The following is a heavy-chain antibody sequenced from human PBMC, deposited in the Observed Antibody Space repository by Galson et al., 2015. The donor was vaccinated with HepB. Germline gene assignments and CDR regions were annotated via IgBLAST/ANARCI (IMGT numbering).Heavy chain of an antibody. CDR1: GFSFSNYG. Sequence: SLRLSCAASGFSFSNYGMHWVRQAPGKGLEWVAVISYDGSNKYYADSVKGRFTISRDNSKNTLYLQMNSLRAEDTAVYYCTKDGGVVVVAATYGKDVWGQGTTVTVSS. J-gene: IGHJ6*02. CDR3: TKDGGVVVVAATYGKDV. D-gene: IGHD2-15*01. V-gene: IGHV3-30*18. CDR2: ISYDGSNK.